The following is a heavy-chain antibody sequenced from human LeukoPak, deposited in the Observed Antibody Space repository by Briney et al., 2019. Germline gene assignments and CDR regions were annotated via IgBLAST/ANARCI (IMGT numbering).Heavy chain of an antibody. CDR3: ARVNQYYDYVWGSYRRYYYFDY. CDR1: GYTFTGYY. J-gene: IGHJ4*02. D-gene: IGHD3-16*02. V-gene: IGHV1-2*02. CDR2: INPNSGGT. Sequence: GASVKVSCKASGYTFTGYYMHWVRQAPGQGLEWMGWINPNSGGTNYAQKFQGRVTMTRDTSISTAYMELSRLRSDDTAVYYCARVNQYYDYVWGSYRRYYYFDYWGQGTLVTVSS.